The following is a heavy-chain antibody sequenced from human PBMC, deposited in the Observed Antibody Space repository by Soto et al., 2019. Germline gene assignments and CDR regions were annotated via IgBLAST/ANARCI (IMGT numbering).Heavy chain of an antibody. Sequence: PSETLSLTCAVYGGSFSGYYWSWIRQPPGKGLEWIGEINHSGSTNYNPSLKSRCTISVDTSKNQFSLNLSSVTAADTAVYYCARGGRTVFTVTAYYYYGMDVWGQGTTVTVSS. CDR1: GGSFSGYY. J-gene: IGHJ6*02. V-gene: IGHV4-34*01. CDR2: INHSGST. CDR3: ARGGRTVFTVTAYYYYGMDV. D-gene: IGHD4-4*01.